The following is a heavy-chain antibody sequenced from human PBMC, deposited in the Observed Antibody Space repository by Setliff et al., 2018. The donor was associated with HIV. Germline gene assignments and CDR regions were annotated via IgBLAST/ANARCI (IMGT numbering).Heavy chain of an antibody. J-gene: IGHJ4*02. Sequence: SETLSLTCTVSGGSISSHYWSWIRQPPGKGLEWMGSIYYSGGTNYNPSLKSRVTISVDTSKNQFSLKLSSVTAADTAVYYCATLRINRDGSPGKAFDYWGQGTLVTVSS. CDR3: ATLRINRDGSPGKAFDY. V-gene: IGHV4-59*11. CDR2: IYYSGGT. CDR1: GGSISSHY. D-gene: IGHD5-12*01.